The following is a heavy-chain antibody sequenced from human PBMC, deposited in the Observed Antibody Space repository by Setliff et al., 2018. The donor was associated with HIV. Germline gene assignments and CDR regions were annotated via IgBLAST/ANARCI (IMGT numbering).Heavy chain of an antibody. CDR2: IYHTGKA. D-gene: IGHD3-22*01. CDR1: GGSISDNKYY. V-gene: IGHV4-39*01. J-gene: IGHJ5*02. CDR3: ASRVYYYDESRILREEGFVP. Sequence: SETLSLTCSVSGGSISDNKYYWSWIRQPPGKGLEWTGSIYHTGKAYYNSALKNRLTISVDTSKNQFSLELSSVTAADTAVYYCASRVYYYDESRILREEGFVPWGQGTLVTVSS.